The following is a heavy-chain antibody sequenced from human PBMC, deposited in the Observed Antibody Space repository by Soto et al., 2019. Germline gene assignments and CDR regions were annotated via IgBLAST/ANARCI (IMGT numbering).Heavy chain of an antibody. V-gene: IGHV1-69*13. J-gene: IGHJ6*02. D-gene: IGHD1-7*01. CDR2: IIPIFGTA. Sequence: SVKVSCKASGGTFSSYAISWVRQAPGQGLEWMGGIIPIFGTANYAQKFQGRVTITADESTSTAYMELSSLRSEDTAVYYCARGAANNWNYAFDYYYGMDVWGQGTTVTVSS. CDR1: GGTFSSYA. CDR3: ARGAANNWNYAFDYYYGMDV.